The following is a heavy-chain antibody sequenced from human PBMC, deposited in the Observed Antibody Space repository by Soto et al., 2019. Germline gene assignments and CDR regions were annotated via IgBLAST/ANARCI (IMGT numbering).Heavy chain of an antibody. Sequence: PGGSLRLSCAASGFTFSGFTMNWVRQTPGRGLEWISYISRGGETIYYADSVKGRFTISRDNAENSLYLQMNSLRDEDTAVYYCASRNLAGCSGTDCLYYFDYWGQGTLVTVSS. D-gene: IGHD2-2*01. J-gene: IGHJ4*02. CDR1: GFTFSGFT. V-gene: IGHV3-48*02. CDR3: ASRNLAGCSGTDCLYYFDY. CDR2: ISRGGETI.